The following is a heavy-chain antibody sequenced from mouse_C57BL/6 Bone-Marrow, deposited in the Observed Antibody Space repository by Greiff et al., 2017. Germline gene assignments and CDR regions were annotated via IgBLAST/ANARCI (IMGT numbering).Heavy chain of an antibody. CDR2: ISPGSGST. V-gene: IGHV1-55*01. Sequence: VQLQQPLAELVKPGASVKMSCKASGYTFTSYWITWLKQRPGQGLAWIGDISPGSGSTNYTEKFLSKATLTVDTSSRTSYRQLCSQTSGASAVYYCARLITTVVATGYYAMDYWGQGTAV. D-gene: IGHD1-1*01. J-gene: IGHJ4*01. CDR3: ARLITTVVATGYYAMDY. CDR1: GYTFTSYW.